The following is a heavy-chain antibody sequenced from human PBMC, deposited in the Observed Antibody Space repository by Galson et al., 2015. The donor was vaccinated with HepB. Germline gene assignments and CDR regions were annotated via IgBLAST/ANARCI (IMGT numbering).Heavy chain of an antibody. V-gene: IGHV3-23*01. CDR2: ISAIGGRT. CDR1: GFTFSSYA. Sequence: SLRLSCAASGFTFSSYAMSWVRQAPGKGLQWVSGISAIGGRTYYADSLKGRFTISRDNSENTLYLQMNSLRAEDTAVYFCAKDQLWENYFDYWGQGTLVTVSS. CDR3: AKDQLWENYFDY. J-gene: IGHJ4*02. D-gene: IGHD3-16*01.